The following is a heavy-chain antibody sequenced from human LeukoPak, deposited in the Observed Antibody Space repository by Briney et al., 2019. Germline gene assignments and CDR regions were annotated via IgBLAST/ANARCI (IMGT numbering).Heavy chain of an antibody. J-gene: IGHJ6*02. Sequence: ASVKVSCKASGYTFTSYYMHWVRQAPGQGLEWMGIINPSGGSTSYAQKFRGRVTMTRDTSTSTVYMELSSLRSEDTAVYYCAREGNCSGGSCYKAYYYYGMDVWGQGTTVTVSS. CDR1: GYTFTSYY. D-gene: IGHD2-15*01. CDR2: INPSGGST. CDR3: AREGNCSGGSCYKAYYYYGMDV. V-gene: IGHV1-46*01.